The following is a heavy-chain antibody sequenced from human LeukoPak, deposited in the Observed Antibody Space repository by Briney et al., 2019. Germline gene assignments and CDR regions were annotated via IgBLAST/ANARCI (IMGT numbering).Heavy chain of an antibody. CDR3: ARDGENQYYFDY. CDR2: IYYSGST. J-gene: IGHJ4*02. D-gene: IGHD1-14*01. CDR1: GGSISSYY. Sequence: KPSETLSLTCTVSGGSISSYYWSWIRQPPGKGLEWIGYIYYSGSTNYNPSLKSRVTISVDMSKNQFSLKLSSVTAADTAVYYCARDGENQYYFDYWGQGTLVTVSS. V-gene: IGHV4-59*01.